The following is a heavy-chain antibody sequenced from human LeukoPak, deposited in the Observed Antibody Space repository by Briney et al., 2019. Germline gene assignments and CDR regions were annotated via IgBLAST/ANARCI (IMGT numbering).Heavy chain of an antibody. D-gene: IGHD3-10*01. Sequence: GGSLRLSCAASGFTFSSYGMSWVRQAPGKGLEWVSAISGSGGSTYYADSVKGRFTISRDNSKNTLYLQMNSLRAEDTAVYYCAKDKGGMVRGVIIKDVWGKGTTVTISS. CDR2: ISGSGGST. CDR1: GFTFSSYG. J-gene: IGHJ6*04. V-gene: IGHV3-23*01. CDR3: AKDKGGMVRGVIIKDV.